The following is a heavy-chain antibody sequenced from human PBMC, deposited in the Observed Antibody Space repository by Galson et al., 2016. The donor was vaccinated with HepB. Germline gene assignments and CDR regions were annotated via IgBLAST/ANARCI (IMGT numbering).Heavy chain of an antibody. V-gene: IGHV3-23*01. CDR2: ISRSGDST. CDR1: GFTFRNYG. CDR3: VQGGTAPAV. Sequence: SLRLSCAASGFTFRNYGMTWVRQAPGKGLEVVSSISRSGDSTDYADSVKGRFTISRDNSENTLSLQMNSLTADDTAIYYCVQGGTAPAVWGKGTTVTVSS. J-gene: IGHJ6*04. D-gene: IGHD1-1*01.